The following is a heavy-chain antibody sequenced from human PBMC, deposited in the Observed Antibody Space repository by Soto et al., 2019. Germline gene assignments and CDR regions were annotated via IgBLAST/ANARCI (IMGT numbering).Heavy chain of an antibody. Sequence: DVQLVESGGGLVQPGRSLRLSCAASGFTFDDYAMHWVRQAPGKGLEWVSGISWNSGSIGYADSVKGRFTIPRDNAKNSLYLQMNSLRAEDTALYYCAKESTGYDYGMDVWGQGTTVTVSS. J-gene: IGHJ6*02. D-gene: IGHD2-8*02. CDR3: AKESTGYDYGMDV. V-gene: IGHV3-9*01. CDR1: GFTFDDYA. CDR2: ISWNSGSI.